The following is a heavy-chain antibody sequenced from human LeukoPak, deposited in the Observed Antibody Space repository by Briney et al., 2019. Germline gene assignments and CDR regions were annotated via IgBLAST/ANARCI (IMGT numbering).Heavy chain of an antibody. J-gene: IGHJ6*03. CDR1: GFTFSSDA. CDR3: ANAFVYGWGTHYYSYDYMHV. Sequence: GGSLSLSCAASGFTFSSDAMSWVRQAPGKGLEWVSAITGSGDRTYYADSVKGRFTISRDNSKNTLYLQMTSLRADDTAIYYCANAFVYGWGTHYYSYDYMHVWGEGATCTLSS. D-gene: IGHD3-10*01. V-gene: IGHV3-23*01. CDR2: ITGSGDRT.